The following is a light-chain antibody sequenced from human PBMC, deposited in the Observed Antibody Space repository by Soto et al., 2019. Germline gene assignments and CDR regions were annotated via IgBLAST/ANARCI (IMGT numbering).Light chain of an antibody. V-gene: IGKV1-5*03. J-gene: IGKJ2*01. CDR3: QQDIRLYT. CDR2: KAS. CDR1: QSISSW. Sequence: DIQMTQSPSTLSASVGDRVTITCRASQSISSWLAWYQQKPGKAPKLLIYKASSLERGVPSRFSGSGAGTEFTLTISSLQPDDFASFYCQQDIRLYTFGQGTKLEIK.